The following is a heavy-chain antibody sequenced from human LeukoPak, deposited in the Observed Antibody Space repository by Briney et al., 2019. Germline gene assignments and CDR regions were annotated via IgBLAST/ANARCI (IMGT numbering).Heavy chain of an antibody. D-gene: IGHD3-22*01. CDR3: ARPVGYYDSSGYYLRY. CDR2: ISSSGSTI. Sequence: GGSLRLSCAASGFTFSDYYMSWIRQAPGKGLEWVSYISSSGSTIYYADSVKGRFTISRDNAKNSLYLQMNSLRAEDTAVYYCARPVGYYDSSGYYLRYWGQGTLVTVSS. V-gene: IGHV3-11*01. J-gene: IGHJ4*02. CDR1: GFTFSDYY.